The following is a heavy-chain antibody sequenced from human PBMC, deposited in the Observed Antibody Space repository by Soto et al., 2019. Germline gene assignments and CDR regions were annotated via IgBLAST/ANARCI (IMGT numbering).Heavy chain of an antibody. CDR1: GGSISGFY. D-gene: IGHD2-21*02. J-gene: IGHJ4*02. CDR2: IYSSGTT. Sequence: SETLSLTCTVAGGSISGFYWRWVRQPAGKGLEWIGRIYSSGTTKYNPSLRNRVTMSVDTSTDQYSLNLASMTAADTAVYFCARGPFCGDDCYFDVWGQGTQVTVSS. CDR3: ARGPFCGDDCYFDV. V-gene: IGHV4-4*07.